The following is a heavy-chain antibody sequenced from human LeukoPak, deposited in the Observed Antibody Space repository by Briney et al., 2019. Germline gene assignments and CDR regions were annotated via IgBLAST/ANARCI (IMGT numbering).Heavy chain of an antibody. Sequence: SETLSLTCTVSGGSISSSSYYWGWIRQPPGKGLEWIGSIYYSGSTYYNPSLKSRVTISVDTSKNQFSLKLSSVTAADTAVYYCARVPRVYDFWSGSFPYYFDYWGQGTLVTVSS. CDR1: GGSISSSSYY. CDR3: ARVPRVYDFWSGSFPYYFDY. V-gene: IGHV4-39*01. J-gene: IGHJ4*02. CDR2: IYYSGST. D-gene: IGHD3-3*01.